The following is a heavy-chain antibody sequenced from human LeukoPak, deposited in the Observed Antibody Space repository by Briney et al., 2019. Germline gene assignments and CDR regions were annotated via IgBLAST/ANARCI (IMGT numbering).Heavy chain of an antibody. D-gene: IGHD3-10*01. J-gene: IGHJ6*03. CDR3: ARFGTHYYYMDV. Sequence: PGGSLRLSCAVSGFTFSSYSMTWVRQAPGKGLEWVSYISSSGSTIYYADPVKGRFTISRDNAKNSLYLQMNSLRAEDTAVYYCARFGTHYYYMDVWGKGTTVTVSS. CDR1: GFTFSSYS. CDR2: ISSSGSTI. V-gene: IGHV3-48*04.